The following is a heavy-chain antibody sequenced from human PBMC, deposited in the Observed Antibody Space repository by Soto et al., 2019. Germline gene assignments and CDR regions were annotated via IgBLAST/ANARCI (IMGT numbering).Heavy chain of an antibody. CDR2: ISGSGGST. J-gene: IGHJ4*02. V-gene: IGHV3-23*01. Sequence: GGSLRLSCAASGFTFSSYAMSWVRQAPGKGLNWVSAISGSGGSTYYADYVKGRFTISRDNSKNTLYLQMNSLRAEDTAVYYCAKASEDYDDSSGYSRYFDYWGQGTLVTVSS. CDR1: GFTFSSYA. CDR3: AKASEDYDDSSGYSRYFDY. D-gene: IGHD3-22*01.